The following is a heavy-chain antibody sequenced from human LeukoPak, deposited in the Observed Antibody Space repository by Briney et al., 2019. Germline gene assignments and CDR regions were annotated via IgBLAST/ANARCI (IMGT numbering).Heavy chain of an antibody. J-gene: IGHJ6*03. CDR1: GFTFSSYG. CDR2: IRYDGSNK. Sequence: GGSLRLSCAASGFTFSSYGMHWVRQAPGKGLEWVAFIRYDGSNKYYADSVKGRFTISRDNSKNTLYLQMNSLRAEDTAVYYCAKGPGARTNYYYYMDVWGKGTTVAISS. D-gene: IGHD1-26*01. CDR3: AKGPGARTNYYYYMDV. V-gene: IGHV3-30*02.